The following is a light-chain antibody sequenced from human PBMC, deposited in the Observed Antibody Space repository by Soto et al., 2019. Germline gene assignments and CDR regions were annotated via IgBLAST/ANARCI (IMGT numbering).Light chain of an antibody. CDR2: AAS. V-gene: IGKV3-15*01. CDR3: QQYNYWPRT. Sequence: EIVMTQSPATLSVSPGERATLSCRASQSLSSNLAWYQQRPGQAPRLLIYAASTRATGIPARFSGSGSGTEFTLTISSLQSEDFAVYYCQQYNYWPRTFGQGTKVDIK. CDR1: QSLSSN. J-gene: IGKJ1*01.